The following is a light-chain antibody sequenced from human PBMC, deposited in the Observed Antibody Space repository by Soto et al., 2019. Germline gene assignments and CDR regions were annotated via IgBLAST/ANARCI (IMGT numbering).Light chain of an antibody. CDR2: GAY. CDR3: QQHDSWPRT. Sequence: EIVLTQSPGTLSLSPGERATLSCRASQSVSNNYLAWYQQKPGQTPRLLIYGAYTRATGIPGRFSGSGSGTEFTLTISSLQSEDFAVYYCQQHDSWPRTFGQGTKVDIK. CDR1: QSVSNN. J-gene: IGKJ1*01. V-gene: IGKV3-15*01.